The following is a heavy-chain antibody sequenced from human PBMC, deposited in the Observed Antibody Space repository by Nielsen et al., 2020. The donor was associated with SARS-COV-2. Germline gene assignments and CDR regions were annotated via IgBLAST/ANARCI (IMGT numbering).Heavy chain of an antibody. Sequence: SEILSLTCTVSGGSISSGGYYWSWIRPHPGKGLEWIGYIYFSGRTCYNPSLKSRVTISVDTSKNQFSLSLRSVTAADTAVYYCARESSGYDPYNYGMDVWGQGTTVTVSS. CDR1: GGSISSGGYY. D-gene: IGHD5-12*01. J-gene: IGHJ6*02. CDR2: IYFSGRT. V-gene: IGHV4-31*03. CDR3: ARESSGYDPYNYGMDV.